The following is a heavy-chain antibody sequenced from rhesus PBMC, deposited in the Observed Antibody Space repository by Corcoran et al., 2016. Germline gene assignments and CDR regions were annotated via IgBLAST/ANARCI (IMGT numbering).Heavy chain of an antibody. CDR1: GYSISSGYV. CDR3: ARDQYYYSGSYYEVYFDY. Sequence: QVQLQESGPGLVKPSETLSLTCAVSGYSISSGYVWSGIRPRPGAGLGWIGYIGGSSGSTNDNPSLKSRVTISKDTSKNQFSLRLSSVTAADTAVYYCARDQYYYSGSYYEVYFDYWGQGVLVTVSS. CDR2: IGGSSGST. J-gene: IGHJ4*01. V-gene: IGHV4-127*01. D-gene: IGHD3-16*01.